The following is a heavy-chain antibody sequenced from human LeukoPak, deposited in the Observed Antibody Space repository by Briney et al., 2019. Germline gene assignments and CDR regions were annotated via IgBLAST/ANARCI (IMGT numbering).Heavy chain of an antibody. V-gene: IGHV3-48*01. Sequence: GGSLRLSXAVSGFTFSSYSMNWVGQAPGKGLEWVSYISSFSSTIYYADSVKGRFTISRDNAKNSLYLQMNSLRAEDTAVYYCVATLSADFDYWGQGTLVTVSS. J-gene: IGHJ4*02. CDR2: ISSFSSTI. CDR3: VATLSADFDY. CDR1: GFTFSSYS. D-gene: IGHD2/OR15-2a*01.